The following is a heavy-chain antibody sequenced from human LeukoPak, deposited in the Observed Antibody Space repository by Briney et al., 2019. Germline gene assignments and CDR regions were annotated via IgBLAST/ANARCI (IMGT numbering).Heavy chain of an antibody. CDR1: GYTFTGYY. D-gene: IGHD6-19*01. V-gene: IGHV1-2*02. CDR2: INPNSGGT. CDR3: ARGAVARNYYYGMDV. Sequence: ASVKVSCKASGYTFTGYYMHWVRQAPGQGLEWMGWINPNSGGTNYAQKFQGRVTMTRDTSISTAYMELSRLRSDDTAVYYCARGAVARNYYYGMDVWGQGTTVTVSS. J-gene: IGHJ6*02.